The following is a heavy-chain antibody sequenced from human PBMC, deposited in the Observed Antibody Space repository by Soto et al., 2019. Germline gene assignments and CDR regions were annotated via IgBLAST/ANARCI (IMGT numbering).Heavy chain of an antibody. D-gene: IGHD3-3*01. CDR3: ARVLRFLDWLATRKNWIDP. CDR2: IYYSGRT. V-gene: IGHV4-39*01. CDR1: GGSISSSSYH. Sequence: QLQLQESGPGLVKPSETLSLTCTVSGGSISSSSYHWGWIRQSPGKGLEWIGSIYYSGRTQYNPSLKSRVPISVDTSKNQFSLKLSSVTAADTAVYYCARVLRFLDWLATRKNWIDPWGQGTLVTVSS. J-gene: IGHJ5*02.